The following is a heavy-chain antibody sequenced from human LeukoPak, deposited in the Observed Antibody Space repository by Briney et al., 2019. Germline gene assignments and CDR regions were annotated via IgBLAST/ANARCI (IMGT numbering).Heavy chain of an antibody. D-gene: IGHD3-16*01. CDR1: GFTFSSYG. J-gene: IGHJ4*02. V-gene: IGHV3-30*03. CDR2: ISYDGSNK. Sequence: QAGGSLRLSCAASGFTFSSYGMHWVRQAPGKGLEWVAVISYDGSNKYYADSVKGRFTISRDNSRNTLYLQMNSLRAEDTAVYYCARELGDYFDYWGQGTLVTVSS. CDR3: ARELGDYFDY.